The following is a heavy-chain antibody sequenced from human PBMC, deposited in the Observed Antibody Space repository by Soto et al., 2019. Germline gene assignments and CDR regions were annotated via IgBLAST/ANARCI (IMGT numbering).Heavy chain of an antibody. J-gene: IGHJ6*02. V-gene: IGHV3-23*01. CDR2: ISDNGGST. D-gene: IGHD3-10*01. CDR1: GFTFNNNV. Sequence: EVQLLESGGGLVQPGGSLRLSCAASGFTFNNNVMNWVRQAPGKGLEWVSGISDNGGSTYYADSVKGRCTISRDNSKNTQYLQMNRLRADDTAVYYCAKEVYGAARGAMDVWGQGTTATVSS. CDR3: AKEVYGAARGAMDV.